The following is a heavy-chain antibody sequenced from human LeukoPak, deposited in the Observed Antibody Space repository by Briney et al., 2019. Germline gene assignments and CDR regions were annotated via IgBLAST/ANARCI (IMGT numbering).Heavy chain of an antibody. J-gene: IGHJ4*02. D-gene: IGHD3-22*01. V-gene: IGHV4-59*01. Sequence: SETLSLSCTVSGDSISSYYWSWIRQFPGKGLEWIGYIHYSGSTNYNPSLQSRVTMSTDTPKKQFFMKLTSVTAADTAVYYCARSSSSGYFYIDYWGQGTLVTVSS. CDR2: IHYSGST. CDR1: GDSISSYY. CDR3: ARSSSSGYFYIDY.